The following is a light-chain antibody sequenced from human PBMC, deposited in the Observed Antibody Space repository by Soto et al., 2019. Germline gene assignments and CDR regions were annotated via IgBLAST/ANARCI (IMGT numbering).Light chain of an antibody. CDR3: QQYNGYLFT. Sequence: DIQMTQSPSTLSASIGDRVTITCRASQSVSNWLAWYQQKPGKAPKLLIYKASTLESGVPSRFSGSGSGTEFTLTISSLQPDDFANYYCQQYNGYLFTFGPGTTVDIK. J-gene: IGKJ3*01. CDR2: KAS. CDR1: QSVSNW. V-gene: IGKV1-5*03.